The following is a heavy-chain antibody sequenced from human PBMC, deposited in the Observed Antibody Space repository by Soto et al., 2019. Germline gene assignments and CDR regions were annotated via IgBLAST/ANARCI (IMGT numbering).Heavy chain of an antibody. D-gene: IGHD3-16*01. CDR2: IYFNGNT. Sequence: SETLSLTCTVSAASFSKYYWTWIRQPPGKGLEWIGYIYFNGNTKYNPSLEGRLTISIDTSRKEFSLKLTSVTAADAAVYYCASVTFGGIVLAHWGQGTLVTVSS. V-gene: IGHV4-59*01. J-gene: IGHJ4*02. CDR1: AASFSKYY. CDR3: ASVTFGGIVLAH.